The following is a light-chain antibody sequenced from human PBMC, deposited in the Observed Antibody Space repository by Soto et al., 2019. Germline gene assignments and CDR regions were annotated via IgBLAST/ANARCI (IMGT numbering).Light chain of an antibody. CDR3: VLYMGSGIGV. Sequence: QAVVTQEASLSVSPGGTVTLTCDLSSGSVSASYYPSWYQQIPGQAPRTVIYSTNSRSSGVPDRFSGTILGSRAALTITGAQADDESDYYCVLYMGSGIGVFGGGTKLTVL. J-gene: IGLJ3*02. V-gene: IGLV8-61*01. CDR1: SGSVSASYY. CDR2: STN.